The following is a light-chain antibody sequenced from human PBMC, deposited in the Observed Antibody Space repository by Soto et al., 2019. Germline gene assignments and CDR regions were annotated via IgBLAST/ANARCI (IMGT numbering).Light chain of an antibody. Sequence: QAVVTQPASVSGSPGQSITISCTGTSSDVGAYNSVSWYQQHPGKAPKLMIYEVSNRPSGVSNRFSGSKSGNTASLTISGLQAEDEADYYCSSYTSSSTLVVFGGGTKLTVL. CDR2: EVS. CDR3: SSYTSSSTLVV. CDR1: SSDVGAYNS. V-gene: IGLV2-14*01. J-gene: IGLJ2*01.